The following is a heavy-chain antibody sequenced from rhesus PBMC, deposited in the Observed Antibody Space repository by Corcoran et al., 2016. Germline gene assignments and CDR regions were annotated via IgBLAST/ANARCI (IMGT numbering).Heavy chain of an antibody. CDR3: ASLPGYSSGWYDY. J-gene: IGHJ4*01. CDR2: ISGSGGST. D-gene: IGHD6-31*01. CDR1: GGSISSNY. V-gene: IGHV4-173*01. Sequence: QLQLQESGPGLVKPSETLSLTCAVSGGSISSNYWSWIRQPPGKGLEWIGRISGSGGSTDYNHSLQSRFTISTDTSKNQFSLKLSSVTAADTDVYYCASLPGYSSGWYDYWGQGVLVTVSS.